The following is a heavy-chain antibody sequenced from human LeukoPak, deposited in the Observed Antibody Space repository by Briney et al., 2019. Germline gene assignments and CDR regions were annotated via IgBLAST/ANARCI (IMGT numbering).Heavy chain of an antibody. D-gene: IGHD3-22*01. CDR1: GFTFSSYW. CDR3: ARVFPDSSGYYSLYYYYYMDV. J-gene: IGHJ6*03. CDR2: IKQDGSEK. V-gene: IGHV3-7*01. Sequence: GGSLRLSCAASGFTFSSYWMSWVRQAPGKGLEWVANIKQDGSEKYYVDSVKGRFTISRDNAKNSLYLQMNSLRAEDTAVYYCARVFPDSSGYYSLYYYYYMDVWGKGTTVTVSS.